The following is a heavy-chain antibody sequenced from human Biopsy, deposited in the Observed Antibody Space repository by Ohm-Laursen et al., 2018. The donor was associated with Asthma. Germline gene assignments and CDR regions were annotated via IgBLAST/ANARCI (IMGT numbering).Heavy chain of an antibody. V-gene: IGHV4-59*06. Sequence: SDTLSLTCTVSGDSISSYHWSWIRQPPGKGLEWIGFIYYSGGTYYNPSLKSRVSISIDTSKNQFSLKLSSVTAADTAVYYCARAQDYYDSRGYYRSFDYWGQGTLVTVSS. D-gene: IGHD3-22*01. CDR1: GDSISSYH. CDR2: IYYSGGT. CDR3: ARAQDYYDSRGYYRSFDY. J-gene: IGHJ4*02.